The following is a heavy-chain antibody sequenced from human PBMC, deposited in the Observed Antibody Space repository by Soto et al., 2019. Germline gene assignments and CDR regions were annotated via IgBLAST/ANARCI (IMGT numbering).Heavy chain of an antibody. Sequence: SETLSLTCAVYGGSFSGYYWSWIRQPPGKGLEWIGYIYYSWSTNYNPSLKSRVTISVDTSKNQFSLKLSSVTAADTAVYYCARDRADGDYGGAFDIWGQGTMVTVSS. V-gene: IGHV4-59*01. D-gene: IGHD4-17*01. CDR2: IYYSWST. CDR3: ARDRADGDYGGAFDI. CDR1: GGSFSGYY. J-gene: IGHJ3*02.